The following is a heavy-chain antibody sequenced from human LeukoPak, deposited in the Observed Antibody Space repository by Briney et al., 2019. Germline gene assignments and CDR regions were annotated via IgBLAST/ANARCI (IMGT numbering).Heavy chain of an antibody. Sequence: SETLSLTCDVYGESFSGYYWSWIRQPPGKGLEWIGEVNHSGGTNYNPSLKRRVTVSLDTSKNQFSLKLSSVTAADTAMYFCARGRTGYQLLPTKKNYSYYYVDVWGKGTSVTVSS. D-gene: IGHD2-2*01. J-gene: IGHJ6*03. CDR3: ARGRTGYQLLPTKKNYSYYYVDV. CDR1: GESFSGYY. V-gene: IGHV4-34*01. CDR2: VNHSGGT.